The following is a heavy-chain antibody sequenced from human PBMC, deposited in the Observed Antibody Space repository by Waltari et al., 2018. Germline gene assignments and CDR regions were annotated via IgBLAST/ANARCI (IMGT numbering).Heavy chain of an antibody. V-gene: IGHV3-23*01. CDR1: GFTFSIDV. J-gene: IGHJ4*02. CDR2: ISGSGGST. Sequence: EVQLLESGGGLVQPGGSLRLSCSAYGFTFSIDVLSWFRQRPRKWLEWVSAISGSGGSTYYGDSVKGRFTISRDNSKNTLYLQMNSLRAEDTAVYYCAKVPKGLVEMATPSFDYWGQGTLVTVSS. CDR3: AKVPKGLVEMATPSFDY. D-gene: IGHD5-12*01.